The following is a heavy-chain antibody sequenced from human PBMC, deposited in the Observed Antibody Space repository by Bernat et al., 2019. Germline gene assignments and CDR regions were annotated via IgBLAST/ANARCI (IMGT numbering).Heavy chain of an antibody. D-gene: IGHD4-17*01. CDR2: IRGKANNYAK. V-gene: IGHV3-73*02. J-gene: IGHJ4*02. CDR3: TCPPGDYDVFDF. Sequence: EVRLVESGGALVQPGGSLRLSCAASGLTFSGSAMHWVRQASGKGLEWVGRIRGKANNYAKAYTASVEGRFTISRDDSRNTAYLQMNSLKIEDTAVYFCTCPPGDYDVFDFWGPGTPVTVSS. CDR1: GLTFSGSA.